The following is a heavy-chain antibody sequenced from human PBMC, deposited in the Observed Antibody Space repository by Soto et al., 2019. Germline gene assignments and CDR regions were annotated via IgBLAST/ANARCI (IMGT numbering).Heavy chain of an antibody. J-gene: IGHJ4*02. CDR1: GYSISSGYY. D-gene: IGHD6-13*01. CDR3: ARQRYSSSSIY. Sequence: SETLSLTCAVSGYSISSGYYWGWIRQPPGKGLEWIGSIYYSGSTYYNPSLKSRVTISVDTSKNQFSLKLSSVTAADTAVYYCARQRYSSSSIYWGQGTLVTVSS. CDR2: IYYSGST. V-gene: IGHV4-38-2*01.